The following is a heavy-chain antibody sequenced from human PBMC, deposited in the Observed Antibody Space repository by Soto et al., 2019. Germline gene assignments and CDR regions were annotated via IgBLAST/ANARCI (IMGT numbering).Heavy chain of an antibody. CDR1: GFTFSSYA. CDR2: ISVSGGST. J-gene: IGHJ4*02. D-gene: IGHD2-2*01. V-gene: IGHV3-23*01. Sequence: PGGSLRLSCAASGFTFSSYAVSWVRQAPGKGLEWVSAISVSGGSTYYADSVKGRFTISRDNSKNTLYLQMNSLRAEDTAVYYCAPRNGQLLFGYWGQGTLVTVSS. CDR3: APRNGQLLFGY.